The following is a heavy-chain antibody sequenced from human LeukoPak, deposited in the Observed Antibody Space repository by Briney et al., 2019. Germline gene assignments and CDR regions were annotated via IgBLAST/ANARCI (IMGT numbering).Heavy chain of an antibody. D-gene: IGHD5-18*01. J-gene: IGHJ6*02. Sequence: PSQTLSLTCAVSGGSISSGGYSWSRIRQPPGKGLEWIGYIYHSGSTYYNPSLKSRVTISVDRSKNQFSLKLSSVTAADTAVYYCARGSYGSYYYYGMDVWGQGTTVTVSS. CDR2: IYHSGST. CDR1: GGSISSGGYS. CDR3: ARGSYGSYYYYGMDV. V-gene: IGHV4-30-2*01.